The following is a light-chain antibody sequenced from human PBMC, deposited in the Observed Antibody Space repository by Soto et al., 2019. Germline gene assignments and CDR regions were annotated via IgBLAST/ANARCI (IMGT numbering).Light chain of an antibody. CDR1: SSGVENYNL. Sequence: QSALTQPASVSGSPGQSITLSCTRTSSGVENYNLVSWYQHRPGKAPKLIIYEGSQRPSGVSDRFSGSKSGNTASLTISGLRAEDEAGYYCSSYAGAVVFGGGTKVTVL. CDR3: SSYAGAVV. CDR2: EGS. V-gene: IGLV2-23*01. J-gene: IGLJ2*01.